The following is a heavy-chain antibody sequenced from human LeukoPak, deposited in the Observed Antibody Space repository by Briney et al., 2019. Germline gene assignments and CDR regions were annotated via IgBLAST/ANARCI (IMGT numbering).Heavy chain of an antibody. V-gene: IGHV4-59*01. D-gene: IGHD4-17*01. J-gene: IGHJ6*02. CDR3: AREDPQTTVPEGMDV. Sequence: SETLSLTCTVSGVSISHYYWSWIRQSPGKGLEWIGYIYDSGTTNYNPSLKSRVTISVDTSRNQFSLQLRSVTAADTAACYCAREDPQTTVPEGMDVWGQGTTVIVSS. CDR1: GVSISHYY. CDR2: IYDSGTT.